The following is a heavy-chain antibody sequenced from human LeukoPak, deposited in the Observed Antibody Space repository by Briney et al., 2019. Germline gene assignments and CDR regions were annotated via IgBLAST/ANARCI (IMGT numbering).Heavy chain of an antibody. CDR2: IRYDGSNK. D-gene: IGHD2-2*01. V-gene: IGHV3-30*02. CDR3: AKGLGYCSSTSCPPY. J-gene: IGHJ4*02. CDR1: GFTFSSYG. Sequence: GGSLRLSCAASGFTFSSYGMHWVRQAPGKGLEWVAFIRYDGSNKYYADSVKGRFTISRDNSKNTLYLQMNSLRAEDTAVYYCAKGLGYCSSTSCPPYWGQGTLVTVSS.